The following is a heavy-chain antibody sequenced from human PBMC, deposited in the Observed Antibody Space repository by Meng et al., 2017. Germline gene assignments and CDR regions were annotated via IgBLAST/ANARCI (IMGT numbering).Heavy chain of an antibody. D-gene: IGHD3-9*01. Sequence: SETLSLTCTVSGGSISSYYWSWIRQPPAKGLEWIGYIYYSGSTNYNPSLKSRVTISVDTTKNQFSMKLSSVTAAETAEYYGERSFSLTGYYRGLFFDYWGQGTLVTVSS. CDR2: IYYSGST. CDR3: ERSFSLTGYYRGLFFDY. V-gene: IGHV4-59*01. CDR1: GGSISSYY. J-gene: IGHJ4*02.